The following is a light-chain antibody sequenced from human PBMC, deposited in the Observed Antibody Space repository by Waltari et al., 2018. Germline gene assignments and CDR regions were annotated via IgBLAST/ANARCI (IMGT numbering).Light chain of an antibody. Sequence: EIVLTQSPGTLSLSSGERATLSCRASQSVSSSYLAWYQQKPGQAPRLLIYGASSRATGIPDRFSGSGSGTAFTLTISSLQPEDFATYYCQQSYSPGMYTFGQGTKLEIK. V-gene: IGKV3-20*01. CDR3: QQSYSPGMYT. J-gene: IGKJ2*01. CDR2: GAS. CDR1: QSVSSSY.